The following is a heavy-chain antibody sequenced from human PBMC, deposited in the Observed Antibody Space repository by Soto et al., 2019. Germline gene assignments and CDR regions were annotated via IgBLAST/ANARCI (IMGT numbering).Heavy chain of an antibody. CDR1: GFIFRNYA. CDR2: ISYDERNI. V-gene: IGHV3-30*04. J-gene: IGHJ4*02. CDR3: ATFLDYYDSSGYLY. D-gene: IGHD3-22*01. Sequence: GGSLRLSCAASGFIFRNYAMHWVRQAPGKGLEWVADISYDERNIHYPDSVKGRFTISRDNSKNTLFLQMNNLRAEDTAVYYWATFLDYYDSSGYLYWGLGTLVTVSS.